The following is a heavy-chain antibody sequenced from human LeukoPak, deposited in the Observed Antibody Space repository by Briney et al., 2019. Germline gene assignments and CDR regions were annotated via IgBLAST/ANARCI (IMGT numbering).Heavy chain of an antibody. CDR3: ARRATYYYDSSGYFPPDY. Sequence: KTGGSLRLSCAASGFTFSNYSMNWVRQAPGKGLEWVSSISSSSSYIYYADSVKGRFTISRDNAKNSLYLQMNSLRAGDTAVYYCARRATYYYDSSGYFPPDYWGQGTLVTVSS. CDR2: ISSSSSYI. D-gene: IGHD3-22*01. J-gene: IGHJ4*02. V-gene: IGHV3-21*01. CDR1: GFTFSNYS.